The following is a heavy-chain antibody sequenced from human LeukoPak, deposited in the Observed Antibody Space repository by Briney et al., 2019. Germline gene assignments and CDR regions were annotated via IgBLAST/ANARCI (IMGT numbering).Heavy chain of an antibody. V-gene: IGHV1-2*02. J-gene: IGHJ3*02. CDR3: AKDFRDQWLVNAFHI. CDR2: INPNTGGT. Sequence: ASVKVSCEASEYTFTRYYMHWVRQAPGQGLEWMGWINPNTGGTNYAQKFQGRVTMTRDTSITTAYMELSRLEYDDTAVYYCAKDFRDQWLVNAFHIWGQGTMVTVSS. CDR1: EYTFTRYY. D-gene: IGHD6-19*01.